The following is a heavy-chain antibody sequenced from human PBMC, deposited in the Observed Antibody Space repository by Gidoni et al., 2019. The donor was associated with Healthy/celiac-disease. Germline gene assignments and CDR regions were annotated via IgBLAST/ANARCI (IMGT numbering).Heavy chain of an antibody. D-gene: IGHD6-19*01. CDR1: GFTFSSYG. J-gene: IGHJ4*02. CDR3: AKGDQWLVDHYFDY. V-gene: IGHV3-30*18. CDR2: ISYDGSNK. Sequence: QVQLVESGGGVVQPGRSLRLSCAASGFTFSSYGMHWVRQAPGKGLEWVAVISYDGSNKYYADSVKGRFTISRDNSKNTLYLQMNSLRAEDTAVYYCAKGDQWLVDHYFDYWGQGTLVTVSS.